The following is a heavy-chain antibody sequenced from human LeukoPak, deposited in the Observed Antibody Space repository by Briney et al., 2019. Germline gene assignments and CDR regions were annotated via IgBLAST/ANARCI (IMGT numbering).Heavy chain of an antibody. D-gene: IGHD5-18*01. CDR3: ARDRGWIQLDYYMDV. J-gene: IGHJ6*03. CDR2: ISYDGTIN. Sequence: GGSLRLSCAASGFTFTGYGMHWVRQAPGRGLEGVAVISYDGTINYYADSVKGRFTISRDTSKNTLYLQMNSLRAEDAAVYFCARDRGWIQLDYYMDVWGKGTTVTVSS. CDR1: GFTFTGYG. V-gene: IGHV3-30*03.